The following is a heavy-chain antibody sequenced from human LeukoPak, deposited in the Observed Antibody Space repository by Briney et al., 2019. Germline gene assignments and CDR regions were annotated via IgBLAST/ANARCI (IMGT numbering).Heavy chain of an antibody. CDR2: MNANSGNT. J-gene: IGHJ6*02. V-gene: IGHV1-8*01. CDR3: ARETYGELYYYGMDV. CDR1: GFTFTSYE. Sequence: GGSVRVSCKASGFTFTSYEINWVRQATGQGLEWMGWMNANSGNTGYAQKFQGRVTMTRNTSISTAYMELSSLRSEDTAVYYCARETYGELYYYGMDVWGQGTTVTVSS. D-gene: IGHD4-17*01.